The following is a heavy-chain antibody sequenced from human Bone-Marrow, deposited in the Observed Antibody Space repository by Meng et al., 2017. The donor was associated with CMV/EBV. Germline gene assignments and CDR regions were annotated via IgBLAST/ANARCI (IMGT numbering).Heavy chain of an antibody. CDR2: IKQDGSER. V-gene: IGHV3-7*01. Sequence: GESLKISCAASGFTFSSYAMHWVRQAPGKGLEWVANIKQDGSERHYVDSVKGRFTISRDNANNSLYLQMSSLRAEDTAVYYCARSREHSESYFRDFDYWVQGTLVTVSS. CDR3: ARSREHSESYFRDFDY. J-gene: IGHJ4*02. CDR1: GFTFSSYA. D-gene: IGHD3-10*01.